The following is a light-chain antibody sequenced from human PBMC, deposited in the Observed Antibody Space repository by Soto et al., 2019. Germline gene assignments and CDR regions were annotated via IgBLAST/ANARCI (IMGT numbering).Light chain of an antibody. V-gene: IGKV3-11*01. CDR1: QSVSNE. Sequence: EIVLTQSPATLSLSPGERATLSCRASQSVSNELAWYQQRPGQAPRLLICDASNRAPGIPARFSGSGSGTDFTLTIGSLEPEDFAVYDCRQRSDWPLTFGGGTKVEIK. CDR2: DAS. J-gene: IGKJ4*01. CDR3: RQRSDWPLT.